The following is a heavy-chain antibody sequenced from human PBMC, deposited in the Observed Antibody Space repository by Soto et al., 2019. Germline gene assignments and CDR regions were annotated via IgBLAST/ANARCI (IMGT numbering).Heavy chain of an antibody. V-gene: IGHV4-38-2*01. J-gene: IGHJ5*02. D-gene: IGHD5-18*01. CDR3: ARGPGSTASHP. CDR2: TYHSGST. CDR1: GYSISSDYF. Sequence: SETLSLTCAVSGYSISSDYFWGWIRQPPGKGLEWIASTYHSGSTFYNPSLKSRVTISVDMSKNQFSLKLTSVIAADTAMYYCARGPGSTASHPWGPGTLLTVSS.